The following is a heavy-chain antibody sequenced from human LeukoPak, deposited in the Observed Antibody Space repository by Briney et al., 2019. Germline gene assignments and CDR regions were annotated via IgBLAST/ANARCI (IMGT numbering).Heavy chain of an antibody. V-gene: IGHV4-39*01. Sequence: SETLSLTCTVSGGSITDSSYYWGWIRQPPGKGLEWIGSMYYSGGTYYNPSLKSRVTISVDTSKNQFSLKLSSVTAADTAVFYCARCLPGTFKEAFDCWGQGTLVTVSS. D-gene: IGHD1-1*01. CDR1: GGSITDSSYY. CDR2: MYYSGGT. J-gene: IGHJ4*01. CDR3: ARCLPGTFKEAFDC.